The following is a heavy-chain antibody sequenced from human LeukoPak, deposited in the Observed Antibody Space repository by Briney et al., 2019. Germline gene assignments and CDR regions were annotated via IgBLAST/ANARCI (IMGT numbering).Heavy chain of an antibody. CDR1: GFTFSSYG. D-gene: IGHD3-10*01. CDR2: ISYDGSNK. J-gene: IGHJ3*02. V-gene: IGHV3-30*18. Sequence: GGSLRLSCAASGFTFSSYGMHWVRQAPGKGLEWVAVISYDGSNKYYADSVKGRFTISRDNSKNTLYLQMNSLRAEDTAVYYCAKDVYYGSGSLDAFDIWGQGTMVTVSS. CDR3: AKDVYYGSGSLDAFDI.